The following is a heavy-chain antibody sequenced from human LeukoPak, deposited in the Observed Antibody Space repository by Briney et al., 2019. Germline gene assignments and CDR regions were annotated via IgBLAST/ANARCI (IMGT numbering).Heavy chain of an antibody. D-gene: IGHD5-24*01. CDR1: GFTFSSYT. CDR3: ARFPIKDGYNRYYYYYYGMDV. CDR2: ISYDGSNK. Sequence: GGSLRLSCAASGFTFSSYTMNWVRQAPGKGLEWVAVISYDGSNKYYADSVKGRFTISRDNSKNTLYLQMNSLRAEDTAVYYCARFPIKDGYNRYYYYYYGMDVWGQGTTVTVSS. J-gene: IGHJ6*02. V-gene: IGHV3-30-3*01.